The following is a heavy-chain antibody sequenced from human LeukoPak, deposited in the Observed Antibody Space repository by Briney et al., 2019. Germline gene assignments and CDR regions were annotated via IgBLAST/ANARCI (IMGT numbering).Heavy chain of an antibody. D-gene: IGHD1-14*01. V-gene: IGHV1-2*06. CDR2: INPNSGGA. J-gene: IGHJ5*02. CDR1: GYTFTGYY. CDR3: ARVSSPLQYNWFDP. Sequence: ASVKVSCKASGYTFTGYYMHWVRQAPGQGLEWMGRINPNSGGANYAQKFQGRVTMTRDTSISTAYMELSRLRSDDTAVYYCARVSSPLQYNWFDPWGQGTLVTVSS.